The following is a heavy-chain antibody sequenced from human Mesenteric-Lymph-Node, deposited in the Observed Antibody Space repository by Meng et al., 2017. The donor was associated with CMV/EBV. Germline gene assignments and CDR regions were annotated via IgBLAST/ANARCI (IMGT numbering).Heavy chain of an antibody. CDR2: ISGSGGST. CDR1: GFTFSSYA. J-gene: IGHJ5*02. V-gene: IGHV3-23*01. Sequence: GESLKISCAASGFTFSSYAMSWVRQAPGKGLEWVSAISGSGGSTYYADSVKGRFTISRDNSKNTLYLHMNSLRAEDTAVYYCAKNAAPLNWNYAFDPWGQGTLVTVSS. D-gene: IGHD1-7*01. CDR3: AKNAAPLNWNYAFDP.